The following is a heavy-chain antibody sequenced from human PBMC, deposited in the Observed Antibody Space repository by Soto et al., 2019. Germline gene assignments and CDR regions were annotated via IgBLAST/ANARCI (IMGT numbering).Heavy chain of an antibody. CDR3: ARAGYCSSTSCPRAYYYGMDV. Sequence: GSLRLSCAASGFTFSSYGMQWVRQAPDKGLEWVAVIWFDGSNKYYADSVKGRFTISRDNSKNTLYLQMNSLRAEDTAVYYCARAGYCSSTSCPRAYYYGMDVWGQGTTVTVSS. J-gene: IGHJ6*02. V-gene: IGHV3-33*01. CDR1: GFTFSSYG. CDR2: IWFDGSNK. D-gene: IGHD2-2*01.